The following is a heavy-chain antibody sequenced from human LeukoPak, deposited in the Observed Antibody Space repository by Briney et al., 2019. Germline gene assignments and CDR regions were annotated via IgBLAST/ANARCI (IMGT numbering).Heavy chain of an antibody. CDR1: GASINTADYY. CDR3: ARDRYGDFEDY. Sequence: SQTLSLTCNVSGASINTADYYWTWIRQPPGKGLEWIRYISYSGTPYYNPSLNSRVTISLDTSKNQFSLKLNSVTAADTAMYYCARDRYGDFEDYWGHGTLVTVSS. V-gene: IGHV4-30-4*08. D-gene: IGHD4-17*01. J-gene: IGHJ4*01. CDR2: ISYSGTP.